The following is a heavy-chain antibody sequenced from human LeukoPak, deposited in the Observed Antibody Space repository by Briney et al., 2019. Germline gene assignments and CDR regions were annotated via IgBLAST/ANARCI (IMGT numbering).Heavy chain of an antibody. CDR2: ISGSGGSI. V-gene: IGHV3-48*02. CDR1: GFTFSSFG. Sequence: GGSLRLSCAASGFTFSSFGMNWVRQAPGKGLQWVSYISGSGGSINYADSVKGRFTISRDNAKSSLHLQMNSLRDEDTAVYYCARLTKQRNNDYWGQGTLVTVSS. D-gene: IGHD6-25*01. J-gene: IGHJ4*02. CDR3: ARLTKQRNNDY.